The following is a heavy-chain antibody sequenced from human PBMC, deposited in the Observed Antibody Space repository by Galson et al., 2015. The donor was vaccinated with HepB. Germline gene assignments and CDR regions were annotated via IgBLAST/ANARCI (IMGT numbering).Heavy chain of an antibody. CDR1: GGTFSSYA. D-gene: IGHD6-19*01. CDR2: IVPIFGTA. Sequence: SVKVSCKASGGTFSSYAISWVRQAPGQGLEWMGGIVPIFGTANYAQKFQGRVTITADESTSTAYMELSSLRSEDTAVYYCARDIEAVAGPGTYWGQGTLVTVSS. CDR3: ARDIEAVAGPGTY. V-gene: IGHV1-69*13. J-gene: IGHJ4*02.